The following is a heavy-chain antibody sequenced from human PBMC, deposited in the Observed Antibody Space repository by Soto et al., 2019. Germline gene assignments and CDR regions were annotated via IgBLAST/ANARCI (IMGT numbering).Heavy chain of an antibody. D-gene: IGHD2-2*01. CDR1: GDYISYHY. CDR2: VYHSGKT. V-gene: IGHV4-59*08. Sequence: QVQLQESGPGLVKPSETLSLTCTGSGDYISYHYWSWIRQPPGKGLEWIGYVYHSGKTDSNPSLKSRVTISMDTSKNQVSLSLTSVTAADTAVYYCARPKGTTPAVWYFDLWVRGTLVTVSS. J-gene: IGHJ2*01. CDR3: ARPKGTTPAVWYFDL.